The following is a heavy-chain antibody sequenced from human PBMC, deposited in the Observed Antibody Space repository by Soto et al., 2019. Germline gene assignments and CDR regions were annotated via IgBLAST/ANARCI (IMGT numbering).Heavy chain of an antibody. Sequence: GGSQRLSCTASGFTFSSYGMGWVRQAPGKGLQWVSTIRGDGGQTNYTDSVKGRFSISRDNSKNTVYLQMDSLRAEDTAMYFCARDVWRDSNDFFAYWGQGTKGTVSS. CDR2: IRGDGGQT. CDR1: GFTFSSYG. J-gene: IGHJ4*02. D-gene: IGHD2-8*01. CDR3: ARDVWRDSNDFFAY. V-gene: IGHV3-23*01.